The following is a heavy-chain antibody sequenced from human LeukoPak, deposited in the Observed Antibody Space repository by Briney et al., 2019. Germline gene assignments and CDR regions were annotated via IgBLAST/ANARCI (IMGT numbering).Heavy chain of an antibody. CDR3: ARDGFTGGSHDI. J-gene: IGHJ3*02. CDR1: GYTFTSYA. D-gene: IGHD2-8*02. Sequence: ASVKVSCKASGYTFTSYAMHWVRQAPGQGLEWMGWISAYNGNTNYAQKLQGRVTMTTDTSTSTAYMELRSLRSDDTAVYYCARDGFTGGSHDIWGQGTMVTVSS. V-gene: IGHV1-18*01. CDR2: ISAYNGNT.